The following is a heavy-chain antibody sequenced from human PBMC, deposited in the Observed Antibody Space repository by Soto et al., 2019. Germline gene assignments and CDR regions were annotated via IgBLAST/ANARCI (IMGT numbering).Heavy chain of an antibody. D-gene: IGHD6-19*01. J-gene: IGHJ4*02. Sequence: PGGSLRLSCAVSGFTFDDYAIHWVRQAPGKGLEWVAGIIWNSAYIVYADSVKGRFTISRDNAKNSLHLQMDSLRAEDTALYYCVKDSTVSGVRQGLDFWGRGTLVTVYS. CDR3: VKDSTVSGVRQGLDF. V-gene: IGHV3-9*01. CDR2: IIWNSAYI. CDR1: GFTFDDYA.